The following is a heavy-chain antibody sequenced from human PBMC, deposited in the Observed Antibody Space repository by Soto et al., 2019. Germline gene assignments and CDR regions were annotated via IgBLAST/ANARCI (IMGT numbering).Heavy chain of an antibody. CDR3: AKVSEMGSVTEGYYYYMDV. V-gene: IGHV1-69*02. CDR1: GGTFRNYT. CDR2: INPILGIA. D-gene: IGHD3-10*01. J-gene: IGHJ6*03. Sequence: QVQLVQSGAEVKKSGSSVKVSCKASGGTFRNYTISWVRQAPGQGLEWMGRINPILGIANYPQKFQGRVTITADKSTNTAYLELSSLRSEHTAMYYCAKVSEMGSVTEGYYYYMDVWGKGTTVTVSS.